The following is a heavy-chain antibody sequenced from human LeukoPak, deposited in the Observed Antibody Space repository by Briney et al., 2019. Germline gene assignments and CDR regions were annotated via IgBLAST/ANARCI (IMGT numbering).Heavy chain of an antibody. J-gene: IGHJ4*02. CDR3: AKDGLDGVVAGIFGDY. Sequence: GGSLRLSCAASGFTFSSYAMSWVRQAPGKGLEWVSTISGSGGRTYYADSVKGRFTISRDNSKNTLYLQMNGLRADDTAVYSCAKDGLDGVVAGIFGDYWGQGTLVTVSS. D-gene: IGHD6-19*01. CDR2: ISGSGGRT. V-gene: IGHV3-23*01. CDR1: GFTFSSYA.